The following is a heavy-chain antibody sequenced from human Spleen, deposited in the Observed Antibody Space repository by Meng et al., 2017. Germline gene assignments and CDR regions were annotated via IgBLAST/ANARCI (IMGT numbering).Heavy chain of an antibody. V-gene: IGHV4-34*01. Sequence: QVPLHKWVAGLLKPSDPLSLPCVVSGGPFSDYYWSWIRQPPGKGLEWIGEINHSGSTNYNPSLESRATISVDTSQNNLSLKLSSVTAADSAVYYCARGPTTMAHDFDYWGQGTLVTVSS. J-gene: IGHJ4*02. CDR2: INHSGST. CDR1: GGPFSDYY. D-gene: IGHD4-11*01. CDR3: ARGPTTMAHDFDY.